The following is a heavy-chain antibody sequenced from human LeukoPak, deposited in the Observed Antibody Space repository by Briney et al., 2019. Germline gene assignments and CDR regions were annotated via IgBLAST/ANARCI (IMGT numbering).Heavy chain of an antibody. V-gene: IGHV3-30-3*01. CDR3: ARGHRTIFGVVIHFDY. J-gene: IGHJ4*02. CDR2: ISYDGSNK. CDR1: GFTFSSYA. D-gene: IGHD3-3*01. Sequence: GRSLRLSCAASGFTFSSYAMHWVRQAPGKGLEWVAVISYDGSNKYYADSVKGRFTISRDNSKNTLYLQMNSLRAEDTAVYYCARGHRTIFGVVIHFDYWGQGTLVTVSS.